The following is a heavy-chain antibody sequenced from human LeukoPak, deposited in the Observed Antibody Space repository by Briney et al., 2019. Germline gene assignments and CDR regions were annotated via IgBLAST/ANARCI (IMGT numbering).Heavy chain of an antibody. CDR1: GGSISSYY. J-gene: IGHJ4*02. CDR3: ARLSSGTLYLDY. V-gene: IGHV4-59*01. Sequence: SETLSLTCTVSGGSISSYYWSWIRQPPGKGLEWIGYIYYSGTTNYNPSLKSRVTISVDTSKNQFSLKLSSMTAADTAVYYCARLSSGTLYLDYWGQGTLVTVSS. D-gene: IGHD6-6*01. CDR2: IYYSGTT.